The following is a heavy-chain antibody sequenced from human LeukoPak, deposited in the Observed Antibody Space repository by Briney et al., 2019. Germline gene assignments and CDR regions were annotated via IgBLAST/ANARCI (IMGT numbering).Heavy chain of an antibody. D-gene: IGHD3-10*01. CDR2: ISSSGSTI. CDR3: ARERFRNYYGSGSYYMDY. J-gene: IGHJ4*02. V-gene: IGHV3-48*03. Sequence: GGSLRLSCAASGFTFSSHEMNWVRQAPGKGLEWVSYISSSGSTIYYADSVKGRFTISRDNAKNSLYLQMNSLRAEDTAVYYCARERFRNYYGSGSYYMDYWGQGTLVTVSS. CDR1: GFTFSSHE.